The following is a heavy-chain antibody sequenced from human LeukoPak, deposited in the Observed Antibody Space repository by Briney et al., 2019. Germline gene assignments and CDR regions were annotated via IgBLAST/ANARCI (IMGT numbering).Heavy chain of an antibody. D-gene: IGHD5-12*01. CDR2: INWNGGST. CDR3: AREGYSGYDSGYWFDP. Sequence: PGGSLRLSCAASGFTFDDYGMSWVRQAPGKGLEWVSGINWNGGSTGYADSVKGRFTISRDNAKNSLYLQMNSLRAEDTALYYCAREGYSGYDSGYWFDPWGQGTLVTVSS. CDR1: GFTFDDYG. V-gene: IGHV3-20*04. J-gene: IGHJ5*02.